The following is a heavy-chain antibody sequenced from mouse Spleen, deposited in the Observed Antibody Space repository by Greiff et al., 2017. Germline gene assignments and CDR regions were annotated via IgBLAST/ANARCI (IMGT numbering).Heavy chain of an antibody. CDR2: IYWDDDK. Sequence: QVTLKVSGPGILQPSQTLSLTCSFSGLSLSTSGMGVSWTRQPPGKGLEWLAHIYWDDDKRYNPSLKSRLTISKDTSRNQVFLKITSVDTADTATYYCALGLLYYFDYWGQGTTLTVSS. V-gene: IGHV8-12*01. D-gene: IGHD4-1*01. CDR3: ALGLLYYFDY. J-gene: IGHJ2*01. CDR1: GLSLSTSGMG.